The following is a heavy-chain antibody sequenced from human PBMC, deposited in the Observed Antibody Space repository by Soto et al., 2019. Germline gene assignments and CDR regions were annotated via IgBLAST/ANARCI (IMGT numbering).Heavy chain of an antibody. CDR2: IIPIFGTA. J-gene: IGHJ6*02. Sequence: QVQLVQSGAEVKKPGSSVKVSCKASGGTFSSYAISWVRQAPGQGLEWIGGIIPIFGTANYAQKFQGRVTITADESTSTAYMELSSLRSEDTAVYYCARARNWNYIPDYYYYGMDVWGQGTTVTVSS. CDR3: ARARNWNYIPDYYYYGMDV. CDR1: GGTFSSYA. D-gene: IGHD1-7*01. V-gene: IGHV1-69*12.